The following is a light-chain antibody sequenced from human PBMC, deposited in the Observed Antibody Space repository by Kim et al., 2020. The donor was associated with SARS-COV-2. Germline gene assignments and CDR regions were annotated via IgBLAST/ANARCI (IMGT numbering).Light chain of an antibody. V-gene: IGKV1-16*02. Sequence: DIQMTQSPSSLSASVGDRVAITCRASQDIGNYLAWFQQKPGKPPKSLIYAASTLQSGVPSKFSGSGSGTDFTLTICSHQPEDFATYYFQHYKNYPLTSGGGTKVDIK. CDR2: AAS. CDR3: QHYKNYPLT. CDR1: QDIGNY. J-gene: IGKJ4*01.